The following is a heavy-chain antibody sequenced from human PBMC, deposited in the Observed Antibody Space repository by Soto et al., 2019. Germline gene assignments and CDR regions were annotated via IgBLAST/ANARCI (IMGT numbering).Heavy chain of an antibody. CDR3: TRHAAYDFWSGYDAFDI. V-gene: IGHV3-73*01. J-gene: IGHJ3*02. Sequence: GGSLRLSCAASGFTFSGSAMHWVRQASGKGLEWVGRIRSKANSYATAYAASVKGRFTISRDDSKNTAYLQMNSLKTEDTAVYYCTRHAAYDFWSGYDAFDIWGQGTMVTVSS. CDR1: GFTFSGSA. D-gene: IGHD3-3*01. CDR2: IRSKANSYAT.